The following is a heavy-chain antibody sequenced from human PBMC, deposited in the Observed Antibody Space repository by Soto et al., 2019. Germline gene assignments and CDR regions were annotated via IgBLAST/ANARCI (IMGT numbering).Heavy chain of an antibody. V-gene: IGHV3-53*01. J-gene: IGHJ6*02. CDR2: LYSGGNT. Sequence: EVQLVESGGGLIQPGGSLRLSCAASGFSVSNNYMAWVRQAPGKGLEWVSVLYSGGNTYYADSVKGRFTISRDISENTLYLHMNSLRAEDTAVYYCARDRNPRYHGMDVWGQGTTVTVSS. CDR3: ARDRNPRYHGMDV. D-gene: IGHD2-2*01. CDR1: GFSVSNNY.